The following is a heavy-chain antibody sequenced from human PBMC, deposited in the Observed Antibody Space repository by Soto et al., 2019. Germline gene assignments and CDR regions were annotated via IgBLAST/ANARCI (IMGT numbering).Heavy chain of an antibody. J-gene: IGHJ4*02. Sequence: QVQLVESGGGVVQPGRSLRLSCAASGFTFSSYAMHWVRQAPGKGLEWVAVISYDGSNKYYADSVKGRFTISRDNSKNTLYLQMNSLRAEDTAVYYCARGLCFGELLPNGSDYWGRGRLVTVSS. CDR3: ARGLCFGELLPNGSDY. D-gene: IGHD3-10*01. V-gene: IGHV3-30-3*01. CDR2: ISYDGSNK. CDR1: GFTFSSYA.